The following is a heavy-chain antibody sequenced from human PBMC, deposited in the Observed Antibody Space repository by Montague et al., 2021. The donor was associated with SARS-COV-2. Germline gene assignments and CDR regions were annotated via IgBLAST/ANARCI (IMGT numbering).Heavy chain of an antibody. CDR3: ATTGLSGDSWFDP. CDR1: GVPISSGTYY. J-gene: IGHJ5*02. V-gene: IGHV4-61*02. Sequence: TLSLTCTVSGVPISSGTYYWSWIRQPAGKGLEWIVRVYTSGSTNYNPSLESRATLSVDTSKNQFSLKLRSVTAADTAVYVCATTGLSGDSWFDPWGQGTLVAVSS. CDR2: VYTSGST. D-gene: IGHD7-27*01.